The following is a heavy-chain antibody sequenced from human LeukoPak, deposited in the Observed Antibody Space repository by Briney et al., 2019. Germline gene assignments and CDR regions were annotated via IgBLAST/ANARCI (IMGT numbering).Heavy chain of an antibody. CDR2: IWYDGSNK. Sequence: GRSLTLSCAASGFTFSSYGMHWVRQAPGKGLEWVSVIWYDGSNKYYADSVKGRFTISRDNSKNTLYLQMNSLRAEDTAVYYCARDPGDYGDYSPPGDYYYYGMDVWGQGTTVTVSS. V-gene: IGHV3-33*01. CDR3: ARDPGDYGDYSPPGDYYYYGMDV. CDR1: GFTFSSYG. J-gene: IGHJ6*02. D-gene: IGHD4-17*01.